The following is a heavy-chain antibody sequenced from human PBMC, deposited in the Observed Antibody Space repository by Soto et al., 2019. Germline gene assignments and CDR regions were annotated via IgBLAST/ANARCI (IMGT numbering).Heavy chain of an antibody. Sequence: HPGGSLRLSCAASGFTFSSYAMSWVRQAPGKGLEWVSAISGSGGSTYYADSVKGRFTISRDNSKNTLYLQMNSLRAEDTAVYYCAKSSSGWYGLDYWGQGTLVTVSS. D-gene: IGHD6-19*01. J-gene: IGHJ4*02. V-gene: IGHV3-23*01. CDR2: ISGSGGST. CDR1: GFTFSSYA. CDR3: AKSSSGWYGLDY.